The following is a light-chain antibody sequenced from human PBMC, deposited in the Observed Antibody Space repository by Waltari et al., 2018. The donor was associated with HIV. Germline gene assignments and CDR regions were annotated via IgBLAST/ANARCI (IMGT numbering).Light chain of an antibody. CDR3: AAWDDTLTVV. CDR1: SYNIGTNY. V-gene: IGLV1-47*01. J-gene: IGLJ2*01. Sequence: QSVLTQPPSASGTPGQSVTISCSGTSYNIGTNYVYWYQQFPGTAPKLLVNGNTKRPSWVPGGVSGSKSGTSASLAISGLRSDDEADYYCAAWDDTLTVVFGGGTKLTVL. CDR2: GNT.